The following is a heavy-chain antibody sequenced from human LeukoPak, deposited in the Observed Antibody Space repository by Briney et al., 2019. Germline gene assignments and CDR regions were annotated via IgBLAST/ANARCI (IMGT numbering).Heavy chain of an antibody. Sequence: SETLSLTCTVSGGSISSYYWSWIRQPPGKGLEWIGYIYYSGSTNYNPSLKSRVTISVDTSKNQFSLNLSSVTAADTAVYYCARHRYVWGSYRYDYWGQGTLVTVSS. CDR1: GGSISSYY. D-gene: IGHD3-16*02. J-gene: IGHJ4*02. CDR3: ARHRYVWGSYRYDY. V-gene: IGHV4-59*08. CDR2: IYYSGST.